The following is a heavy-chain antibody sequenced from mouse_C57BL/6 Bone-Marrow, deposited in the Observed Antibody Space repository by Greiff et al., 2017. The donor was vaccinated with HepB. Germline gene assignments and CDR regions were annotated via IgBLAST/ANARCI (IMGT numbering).Heavy chain of an antibody. CDR2: ISYDGSN. J-gene: IGHJ3*01. Sequence: EVKLQESGPGLVKPSQSLSLTCSVTGYSITSGYYWNWIRQFPGNKLEWMGYISYDGSNNYNPSLKNRISITRDTSKNQFFLKLNSVTTEDTATYYCARGGTTVVASPAWFAYWGQGTLVTVSA. CDR3: ARGGTTVVASPAWFAY. V-gene: IGHV3-6*01. CDR1: GYSITSGYY. D-gene: IGHD1-1*01.